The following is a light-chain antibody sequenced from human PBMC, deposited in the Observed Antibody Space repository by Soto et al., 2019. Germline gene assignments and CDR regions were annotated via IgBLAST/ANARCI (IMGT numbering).Light chain of an antibody. V-gene: IGLV2-14*01. J-gene: IGLJ1*01. Sequence: QSALTQPASVSGSPGQSITISCTGTSSDVGGSFYVSWSQQHPGKAPKLMIYEVSNRPSGISNRFSGSKSGNTASLTISGLQAEDEADYYCSSYSSRSTLVFGIGTKVTV. CDR1: SSDVGGSFY. CDR3: SSYSSRSTLV. CDR2: EVS.